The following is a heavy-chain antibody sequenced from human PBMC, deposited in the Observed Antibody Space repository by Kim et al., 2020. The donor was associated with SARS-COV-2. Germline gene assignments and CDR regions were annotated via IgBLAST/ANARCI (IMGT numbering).Heavy chain of an antibody. CDR1: GFTFSRYG. D-gene: IGHD5-12*01. Sequence: GGSLRLSCAASGFTFSRYGMHWVRQAPGKGLEWVALIFYDGSHKNCADSVKGQFTISRDNPKNTLYLQMNSLRAEDTAVYYCARGISGYADGRDVWGQGT. J-gene: IGHJ6*02. CDR3: ARGISGYADGRDV. V-gene: IGHV3-33*01. CDR2: IFYDGSHK.